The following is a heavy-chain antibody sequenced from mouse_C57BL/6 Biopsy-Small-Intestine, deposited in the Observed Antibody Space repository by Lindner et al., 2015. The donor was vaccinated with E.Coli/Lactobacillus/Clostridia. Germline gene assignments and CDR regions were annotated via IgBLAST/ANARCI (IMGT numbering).Heavy chain of an antibody. CDR1: GYIFTNYG. CDR3: ARVAFLHYSSSSLDYLDL. Sequence: SVKVSCKTSGYIFTNYGISWVRQARGQGLEWMGWISTYNGKATYAQHLQGRLTMTTDTSTSTATMELRGLGSDDTATYYCARVAFLHYSSSSLDYLDLWGQGSLVTVSS. J-gene: IGHJ4*01. CDR2: ISTYNGKA. V-gene: IGHV1-20*02. D-gene: IGHD2-5*01.